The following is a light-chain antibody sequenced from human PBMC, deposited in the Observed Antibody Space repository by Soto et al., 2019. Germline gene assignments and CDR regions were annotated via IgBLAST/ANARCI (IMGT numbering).Light chain of an antibody. Sequence: DIQMTQSPSSLSASVGDRVTITCQASQSIRSYLNWYHQKPGKTPQLLIYGASNLQSGATSRFTGSGSGTPFTLTISSLQPEDFATYYCQQSYTTPYTFGQGTKLEIK. J-gene: IGKJ2*01. CDR1: QSIRSY. CDR3: QQSYTTPYT. CDR2: GAS. V-gene: IGKV1-39*01.